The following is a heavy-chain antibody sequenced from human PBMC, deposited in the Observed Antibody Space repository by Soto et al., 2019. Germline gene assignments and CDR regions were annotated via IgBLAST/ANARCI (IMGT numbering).Heavy chain of an antibody. J-gene: IGHJ6*02. D-gene: IGHD2-8*01. CDR1: GYSFTSYW. V-gene: IGHV5-51*01. CDR2: IYPGDSDT. Sequence: PGESLKISCKGSGYSFTSYWIGWVRQMPGKGLEWMGIIYPGDSDTRYSPSFQGQVTISADKSISTAYLQWSSLKASDTAMYYCARHNRTWSYYYGMDVWGQGTTVTVSS. CDR3: ARHNRTWSYYYGMDV.